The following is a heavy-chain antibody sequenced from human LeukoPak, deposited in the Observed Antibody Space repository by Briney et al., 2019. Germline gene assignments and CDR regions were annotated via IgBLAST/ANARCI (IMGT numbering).Heavy chain of an antibody. CDR2: IRSSSSCI. V-gene: IGHV3-21*01. D-gene: IGHD3-9*01. CDR3: ARGSGRYFDWLLSPGYYGMDV. CDR1: GFTFSSYS. Sequence: GGSLRLSCAASGFTFSSYSMNWVRQAPGKGLEWVSSIRSSSSCIYYADSVKGRFTISRDNAKNSLYLQMNGLSAEDTAVYYCARGSGRYFDWLLSPGYYGMDVWGQGTTVTVSS. J-gene: IGHJ6*02.